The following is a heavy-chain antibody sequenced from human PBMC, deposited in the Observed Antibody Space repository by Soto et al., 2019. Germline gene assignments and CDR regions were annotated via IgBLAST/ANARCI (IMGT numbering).Heavy chain of an antibody. J-gene: IGHJ5*02. D-gene: IGHD3-16*01. Sequence: QITLKESGPTLVKPTQTLTLTCTFSGFSLTTRGVGVGWIRQPPGKALECLALIYWDDDKRYSPSLQSRLSIIKDTPKNQVVLTMTNVDPVDTATYYCAHIPNYYQYDWFDPWGQGTLVSVSS. V-gene: IGHV2-5*02. CDR1: GFSLTTRGVG. CDR3: AHIPNYYQYDWFDP. CDR2: IYWDDDK.